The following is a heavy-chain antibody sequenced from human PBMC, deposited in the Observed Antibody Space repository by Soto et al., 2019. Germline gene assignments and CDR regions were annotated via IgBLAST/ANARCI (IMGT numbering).Heavy chain of an antibody. D-gene: IGHD2-2*01. V-gene: IGHV3-66*01. Sequence: PGGSLRLSCAASGFTVSSKYMTWVRQAPGKGLEWVSLIQSGSTTYYADSVKGRFTISRDTSENTLYLQMDSLRAEDTAVYYCARAVYCSSTSCYLDAFDIWGQGTMVTVSS. CDR3: ARAVYCSSTSCYLDAFDI. J-gene: IGHJ3*02. CDR1: GFTVSSKY. CDR2: IQSGSTT.